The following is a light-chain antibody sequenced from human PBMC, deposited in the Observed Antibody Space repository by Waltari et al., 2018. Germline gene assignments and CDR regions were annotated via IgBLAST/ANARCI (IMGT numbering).Light chain of an antibody. CDR1: QSVSSN. J-gene: IGKJ1*01. CDR2: DAS. CDR3: QQYNNWPRT. Sequence: EIVMTQSPATLSVSPGERVTLSCRASQSVSSNLAWYQQRPGQAPRLLIYDASTRATDIPARISGSGSGTEFTLTISSLQSEDFAVYYYQQYNNWPRTFGQGTKVEIK. V-gene: IGKV3-15*01.